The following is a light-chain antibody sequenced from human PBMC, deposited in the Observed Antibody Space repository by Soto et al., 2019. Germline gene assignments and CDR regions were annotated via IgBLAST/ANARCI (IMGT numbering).Light chain of an antibody. J-gene: IGKJ1*01. V-gene: IGKV3-15*01. CDR2: DAS. CDR3: QQYNNWPQT. Sequence: EIVLTQSPGTLSLSPGERATPSCRASQSVSSSYLAWYQQKPGQAPRLLIYDASTRATGIPARFSGSGSGTDFTLTISGLQSEDFAVYYCQQYNNWPQTFGQGTKVDIK. CDR1: QSVSSSY.